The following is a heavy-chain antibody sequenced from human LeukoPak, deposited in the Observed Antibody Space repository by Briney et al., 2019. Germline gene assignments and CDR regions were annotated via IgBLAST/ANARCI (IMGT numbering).Heavy chain of an antibody. D-gene: IGHD5-24*01. Sequence: GRSLRLSCAASGFTFDDYAMHWVRQAPGKGLEWVSSINSNSGSIGYADSVKGRFTISRDNAKNSLYLQVNSLRAEDTALYYCARFWLQLPGFDYWGQGTLVTVSS. V-gene: IGHV3-9*01. CDR2: INSNSGSI. J-gene: IGHJ4*02. CDR3: ARFWLQLPGFDY. CDR1: GFTFDDYA.